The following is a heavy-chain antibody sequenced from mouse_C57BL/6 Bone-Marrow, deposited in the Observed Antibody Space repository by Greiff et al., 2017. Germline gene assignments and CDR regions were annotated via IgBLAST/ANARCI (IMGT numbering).Heavy chain of an antibody. CDR1: GFNIKDDY. CDR3: TNGGMDY. CDR2: IDPENGDT. V-gene: IGHV14-4*01. J-gene: IGHJ4*01. Sequence: EVQLQQSGAELVRPGASVKLSCTASGFNIKDDYMHWVKQRPEQGLEWIGWIDPENGDTEYASKFQGKATITADTSSNTAYLQLSSLTSEDTAVYYCTNGGMDYWGQGTSVTVSS.